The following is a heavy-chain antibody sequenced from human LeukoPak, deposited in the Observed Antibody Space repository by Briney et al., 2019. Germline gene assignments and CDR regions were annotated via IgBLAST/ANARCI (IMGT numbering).Heavy chain of an antibody. J-gene: IGHJ2*01. CDR3: ASPFRIVVDV. D-gene: IGHD1-26*01. V-gene: IGHV3-7*01. CDR2: IKQDGSEK. CDR1: GFTFRRYW. Sequence: PGGSLRLSCAASGFTFRRYWMTWVRQAPGKGLEWVANIKQDGSEKYYVDSVKGRFTISRDNAKNLLYLQMNSLRGEDTAVYYCASPFRIVVDVWGRGTLVTVSS.